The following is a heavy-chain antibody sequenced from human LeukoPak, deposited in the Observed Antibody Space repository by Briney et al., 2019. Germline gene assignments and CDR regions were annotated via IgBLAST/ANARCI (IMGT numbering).Heavy chain of an antibody. V-gene: IGHV1-69*06. J-gene: IGHJ6*04. CDR3: ASQYPYILDGMDV. CDR1: GGTFSSYA. D-gene: IGHD2-2*01. Sequence: SVKVSCKASGGTFSSYAISWVRQAPGQGLEWMGGIIPIFGTANYAQKFQGRVTITADKSTSTAYMELSSLRSEDMAVYYCASQYPYILDGMDVWGKGTTVTVSS. CDR2: IIPIFGTA.